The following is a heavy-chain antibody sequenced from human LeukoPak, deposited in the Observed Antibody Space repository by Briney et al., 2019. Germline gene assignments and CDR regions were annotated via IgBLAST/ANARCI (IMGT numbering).Heavy chain of an antibody. Sequence: PGGSLRLSCAASGFTFSHYTVNWVRQAPGKGLEWVSSITSSSSYIYYADSVKGRFTISRDNAKSSLYLQMNSLRAEDTAIYYCARDLRPFSGYDNLAFDIWGQGTVVTVSS. CDR3: ARDLRPFSGYDNLAFDI. J-gene: IGHJ3*02. CDR1: GFTFSHYT. CDR2: ITSSSSYI. D-gene: IGHD5-12*01. V-gene: IGHV3-21*01.